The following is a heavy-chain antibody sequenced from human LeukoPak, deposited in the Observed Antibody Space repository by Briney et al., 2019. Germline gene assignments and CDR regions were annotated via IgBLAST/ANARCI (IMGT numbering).Heavy chain of an antibody. Sequence: SETLSLTCTVSGGSISSYYWSWIRQPPGKGLVWIGYIHYSGSTNHNPSLKSRVTVSVDTSNNQFSLKLSSVTAADTAVYYCARVSWFPGTSYYYMDVWGKGTTVTVSS. CDR2: IHYSGST. V-gene: IGHV4-59*01. CDR3: ARVSWFPGTSYYYMDV. J-gene: IGHJ6*03. CDR1: GGSISSYY. D-gene: IGHD1-1*01.